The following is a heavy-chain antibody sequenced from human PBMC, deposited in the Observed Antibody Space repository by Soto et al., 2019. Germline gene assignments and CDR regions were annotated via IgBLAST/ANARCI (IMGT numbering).Heavy chain of an antibody. CDR3: ARGRVVVPAAVMFNCLDA. V-gene: IGHV4-4*07. D-gene: IGHD2-2*01. J-gene: IGHJ5*02. CDR1: GGSINSYW. CDR2: VYSSKTT. Sequence: ASETLSLTCSVSGGSINSYWWSWIRQPAGKGLEWIGRVYSSKTTDYNPSLNSRATLSVETSKNQFSLNLSSVTAADTAGYYCARGRVVVPAAVMFNCLDAWGQGALVTVSS.